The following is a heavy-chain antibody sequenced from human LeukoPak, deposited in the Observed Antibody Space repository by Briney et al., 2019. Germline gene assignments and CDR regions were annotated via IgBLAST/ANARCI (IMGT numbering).Heavy chain of an antibody. V-gene: IGHV3-64*04. J-gene: IGHJ4*02. Sequence: PGGSLRLFCAVSVLPFSRYDMQGVPRPPGRALVYVSANNSDGGGTYYTASAKGRLTISRDKAKNSLSLQMTSLRYEDTAVYHCTRRGSGGDCYQVVYWGQGTLVTVSS. CDR2: NNSDGGGT. D-gene: IGHD2-21*02. CDR1: VLPFSRYD. CDR3: TRRGSGGDCYQVVY.